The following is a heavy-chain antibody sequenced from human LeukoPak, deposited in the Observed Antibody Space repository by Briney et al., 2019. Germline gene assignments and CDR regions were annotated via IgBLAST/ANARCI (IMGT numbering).Heavy chain of an antibody. D-gene: IGHD1-26*01. V-gene: IGHV3-7*03. Sequence: GRSLRLSCAASGFTFSSYAMHWVRQAPGKGLEWVANIVQDGSQKYYVDSVKGRFTISRDNGKNSLYLQMNSLRAEDTAVYYCARNEKWGRDYWGQGTLVTVSS. CDR1: GFTFSSYA. J-gene: IGHJ4*02. CDR2: IVQDGSQK. CDR3: ARNEKWGRDY.